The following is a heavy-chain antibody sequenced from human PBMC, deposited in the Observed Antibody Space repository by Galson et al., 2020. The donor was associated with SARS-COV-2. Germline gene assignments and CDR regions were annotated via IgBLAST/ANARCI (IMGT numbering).Heavy chain of an antibody. D-gene: IGHD3-22*01. CDR2: INQDGSEK. Sequence: GGSLRLSCAASGFTFSTYWMTWVRQAPGKGLEWVANINQDGSEKYYVDSVRGRFTISRDTAKNSLYLQMNSLRAEDTAVYYCARRTYYYDSSGYSNAFDIWGQGTMVTVS. J-gene: IGHJ3*02. CDR3: ARRTYYYDSSGYSNAFDI. V-gene: IGHV3-7*03. CDR1: GFTFSTYW.